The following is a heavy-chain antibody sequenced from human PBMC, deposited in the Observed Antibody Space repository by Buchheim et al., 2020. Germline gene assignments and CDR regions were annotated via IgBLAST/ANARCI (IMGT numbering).Heavy chain of an antibody. CDR3: VRGAPFDF. CDR1: GFTFSNAW. CDR2: INPDDSST. V-gene: IGHV3-74*02. Sequence: EVQLVESGGGLVKPGGSLRLSCAASGFTFSNAWMSWVRQAPGKGLEWVARINPDDSSTNYADSVEGRFTISRDNAKNTLYLQMNNLRAEDTAVYFCVRGAPFDFWGQGTL. J-gene: IGHJ4*02.